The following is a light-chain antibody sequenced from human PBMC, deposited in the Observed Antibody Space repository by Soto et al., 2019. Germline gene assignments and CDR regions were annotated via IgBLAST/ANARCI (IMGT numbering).Light chain of an antibody. CDR3: QQRSNWPIT. Sequence: EIVLTHSPVTLSFSPGDRATLSCRASQSVSSYLAWYQQKPGQAPRLLIYDASNRATGIPARFSGSGSGTDFTLTISSLEPEDFAVYYCQQRSNWPITFGQGTRLEN. J-gene: IGKJ5*01. V-gene: IGKV3-11*01. CDR2: DAS. CDR1: QSVSSY.